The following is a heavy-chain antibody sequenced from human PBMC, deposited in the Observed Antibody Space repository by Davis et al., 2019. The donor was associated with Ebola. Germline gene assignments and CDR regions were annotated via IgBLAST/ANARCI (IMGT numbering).Heavy chain of an antibody. CDR2: IYYSGST. J-gene: IGHJ4*02. CDR3: ARALQQLDPFDY. V-gene: IGHV4-59*01. D-gene: IGHD6-13*01. Sequence: MPSETLSLTCTVSGGPISSYYWSWIRQPPGKGLEWIGYIYYSGSTNYNPSLKSRVTISVDTSKNQFSLKLSSVTAADTAVYYCARALQQLDPFDYWGQGTLVTVSS. CDR1: GGPISSYY.